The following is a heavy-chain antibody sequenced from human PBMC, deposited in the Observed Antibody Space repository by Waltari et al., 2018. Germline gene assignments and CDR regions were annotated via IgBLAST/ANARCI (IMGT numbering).Heavy chain of an antibody. CDR2: INHSGST. Sequence: QVQLQQRGAGLLKPSETLSLTCAVYGGSFSGYYWSWIRQPPGKGLEWIGEINHSGSTNYNPSLKSRVTISVDTSKNQFSLKLSSVTAADTAVYYCARSYPLYDSSGYYLSYWGQGTLVTVSS. CDR1: GGSFSGYY. CDR3: ARSYPLYDSSGYYLSY. D-gene: IGHD3-22*01. V-gene: IGHV4-34*01. J-gene: IGHJ4*02.